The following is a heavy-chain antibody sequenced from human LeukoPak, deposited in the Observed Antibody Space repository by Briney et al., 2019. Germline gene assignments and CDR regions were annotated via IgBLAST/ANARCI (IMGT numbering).Heavy chain of an antibody. CDR2: IWSDGSNQ. J-gene: IGHJ4*02. D-gene: IGHD5-18*01. CDR1: GFTFSHYG. CDR3: ARANGQLWTTPDY. Sequence: PGRSLRLSCAASGFTFSHYGMHWVRQAPGKGLEWVAVIWSDGSNQNYVDSVKGRFTISRDNPKNTLYLQMDSLRTEDTAVYYCARANGQLWTTPDYWGQGTLVTISS. V-gene: IGHV3-33*01.